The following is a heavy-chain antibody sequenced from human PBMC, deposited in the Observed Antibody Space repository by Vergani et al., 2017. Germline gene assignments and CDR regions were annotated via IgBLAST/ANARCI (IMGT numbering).Heavy chain of an antibody. D-gene: IGHD2-2*01. V-gene: IGHV1-58*01. CDR3: ARAGGLVVVPAAKTPFDY. J-gene: IGHJ4*02. CDR2: IVVGSGNT. CDR1: GFTFTSSA. Sequence: QLVQSGAEVKKPGTSVKVSCKASGFTFTSSAVQWVRQARGQRLEWIGWIVVGSGNTNYAQKFQERVTMTTDTSTSTAYMELRSLRSDDTAVYYCARAGGLVVVPAAKTPFDYWGQGTLVTVSS.